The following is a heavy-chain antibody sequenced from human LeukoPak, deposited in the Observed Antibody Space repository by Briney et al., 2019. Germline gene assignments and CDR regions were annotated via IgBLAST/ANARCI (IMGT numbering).Heavy chain of an antibody. J-gene: IGHJ4*02. CDR1: GGSIRGYY. V-gene: IGHV4-4*07. Sequence: SETLSLTCAVSGGSIRGYYWSWIRQPPGKGLGWVGGIYTSGSTNYNPSLKSRVTMSVDTSKNQFSLKLSSVTAADAAVYYCARDSRDSSGWYAYYFDYWGQGTLVTVSS. CDR3: ARDSRDSSGWYAYYFDY. D-gene: IGHD6-19*01. CDR2: IYTSGST.